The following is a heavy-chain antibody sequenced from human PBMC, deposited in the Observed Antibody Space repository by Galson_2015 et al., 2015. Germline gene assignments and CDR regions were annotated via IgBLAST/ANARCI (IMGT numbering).Heavy chain of an antibody. CDR1: GYTFTSYG. CDR3: AIRDYYGSGSYHN. D-gene: IGHD3-10*01. CDR2: ISAYNGNT. J-gene: IGHJ4*02. Sequence: SVKVSCKASGYTFTSYGISWVRQAPGQGLEWMGWISAYNGNTNYAQKLQGRVTMTTDKSTSTAYMELRSLRSDDTAVYYCAIRDYYGSGSYHNWCQGTLVPVSS. V-gene: IGHV1-18*04.